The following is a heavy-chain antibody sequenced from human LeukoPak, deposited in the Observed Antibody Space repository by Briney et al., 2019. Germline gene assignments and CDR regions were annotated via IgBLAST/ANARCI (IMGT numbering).Heavy chain of an antibody. V-gene: IGHV4-59*08. Sequence: SETLSLTCNVSGASITSYYWTWLRQSPGKGLEWIGYMYHTESANYHPSLKSRVTISIDTSKNQVSLKMRSVTAAGTAVYYCASAPFVYGPNRFDYWGQGTLVTVSS. CDR1: GASITSYY. CDR3: ASAPFVYGPNRFDY. D-gene: IGHD3-10*01. J-gene: IGHJ4*02. CDR2: MYHTESA.